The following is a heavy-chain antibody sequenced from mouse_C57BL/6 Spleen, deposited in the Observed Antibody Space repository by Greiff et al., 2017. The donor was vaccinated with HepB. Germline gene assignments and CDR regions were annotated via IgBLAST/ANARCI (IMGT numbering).Heavy chain of an antibody. D-gene: IGHD1-1*01. J-gene: IGHJ2*01. Sequence: VQLQQPGAELVKPGASVKMSCKASGYTFTSYWITWVKQRPGQGLEWIGDIYPGSGSTNYNEKFKSKATLTVDTSSSTAYMQLSSLTSEDSAVYYCARSGGITYGSRPKDYFDYWGQGTTLTVSS. V-gene: IGHV1-55*01. CDR3: ARSGGITYGSRPKDYFDY. CDR1: GYTFTSYW. CDR2: IYPGSGST.